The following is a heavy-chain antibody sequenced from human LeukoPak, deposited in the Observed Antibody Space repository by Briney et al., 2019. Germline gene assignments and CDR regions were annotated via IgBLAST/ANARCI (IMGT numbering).Heavy chain of an antibody. CDR3: ARLDGGIGAYDI. J-gene: IGHJ3*02. CDR2: IYYTGTT. Sequence: SETLFLTCTVSAGSVSNGNYYWSWLRQPPGKALEWIGYIYYTGTTYYIPSLEGRVTISVDTSKNQFSVKLNSVTAADTAVYYCARLDGGIGAYDIWGQGTMVTVSS. CDR1: AGSVSNGNYY. V-gene: IGHV4-61*01. D-gene: IGHD4-23*01.